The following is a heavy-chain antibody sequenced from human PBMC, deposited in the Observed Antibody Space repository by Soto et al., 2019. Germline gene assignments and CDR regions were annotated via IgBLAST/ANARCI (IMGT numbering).Heavy chain of an antibody. CDR3: ARNFPSSSWYLWFDP. D-gene: IGHD6-13*01. V-gene: IGHV1-18*01. J-gene: IGHJ5*02. CDR1: GYTFTSYG. CDR2: ISAYNGNT. Sequence: GASVKVSCKASGYTFTSYGISWVRQAPGQGLEWMGWISAYNGNTNYAQKLQGRVTMTTDTSTSTAYMELRSLRSDDTAVYYCARNFPSSSWYLWFDPWGQGTLVTVSS.